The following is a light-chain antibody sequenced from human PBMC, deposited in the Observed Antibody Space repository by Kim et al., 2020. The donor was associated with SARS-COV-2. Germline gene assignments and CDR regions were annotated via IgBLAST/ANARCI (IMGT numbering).Light chain of an antibody. V-gene: IGKV1-5*01. Sequence: IQMTQSPSTLSASVGDRVSITCRASHIIGDEVAWYQQKPGKVPRLLIYDVSILESGVPSRFSGSGSGTEFTLTISSLQPDDLATYYCQQYHGYFTFGGGTKVDIK. CDR3: QQYHGYFT. CDR1: HIIGDE. J-gene: IGKJ4*01. CDR2: DVS.